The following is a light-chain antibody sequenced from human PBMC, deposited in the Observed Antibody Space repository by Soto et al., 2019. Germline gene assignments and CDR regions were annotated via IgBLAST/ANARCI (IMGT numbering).Light chain of an antibody. CDR3: SSYTSSSTLGV. CDR2: DVS. J-gene: IGLJ2*01. CDR1: SSDVGAHNY. V-gene: IGLV2-14*03. Sequence: QSALTQPASVSGSPGQSITISCTGTSSDVGAHNYVSWYQQHPGKAPKVMIYDVSYRPSGVSNRFSVSKSGNTASLTISGLQAEDEDDYYCSSYTSSSTLGVFGGGTKLTVL.